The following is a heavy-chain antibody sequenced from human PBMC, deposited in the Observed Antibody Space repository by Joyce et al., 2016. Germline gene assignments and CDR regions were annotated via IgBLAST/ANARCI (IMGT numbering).Heavy chain of an antibody. CDR1: GDSVSSNSAT. J-gene: IGHJ6*03. CDR2: TYHRSEWFF. CDR3: VRDLSNFYMDV. V-gene: IGHV6-1*01. D-gene: IGHD1-1*01. Sequence: QVQLQQSGPGLVKPSQTLSLTCAISGDSVSSNSATWNWIRQSPSRGLELLGRTYHRSEWFFDYSVAVKGRITINPDTSKNQFSLQLKSVTAEDSAVYYCVRDLSNFYMDVWGKGTTVTVSS.